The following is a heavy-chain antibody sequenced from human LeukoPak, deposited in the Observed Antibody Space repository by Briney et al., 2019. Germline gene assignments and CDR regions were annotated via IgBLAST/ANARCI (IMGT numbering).Heavy chain of an antibody. CDR3: ARGLISSGYYYYGMDV. CDR2: IIPILGIA. D-gene: IGHD1-26*01. V-gene: IGHV1-69*04. Sequence: GASVKVSCKASGRTLSSYAISWVRQAPGQGLEWMGRIIPILGIASYAQKFQGRVTITADKSTSTAYMELSSLRSEDTAVYYCARGLISSGYYYYGMDVWGQGTTVTVSS. J-gene: IGHJ6*02. CDR1: GRTLSSYA.